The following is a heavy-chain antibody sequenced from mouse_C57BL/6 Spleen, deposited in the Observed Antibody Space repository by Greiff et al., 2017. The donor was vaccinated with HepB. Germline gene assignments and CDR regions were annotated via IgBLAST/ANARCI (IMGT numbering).Heavy chain of an antibody. J-gene: IGHJ3*01. D-gene: IGHD2-4*01. CDR1: GFSLTSYG. CDR2: IWSGGST. Sequence: VKLVESGPGLVQPSQSLSITCTVSGFSLTSYGVHWVRQSPGKGLEWLGVIWSGGSTDYNAAFISRLSISKDNSKSQVFFKMNSLQADDTAIYYCARNYYDYDGFAYWGQGTLVTVSA. CDR3: ARNYYDYDGFAY. V-gene: IGHV2-2*01.